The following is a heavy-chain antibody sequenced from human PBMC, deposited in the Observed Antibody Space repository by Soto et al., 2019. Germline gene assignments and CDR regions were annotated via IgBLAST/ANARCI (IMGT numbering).Heavy chain of an antibody. J-gene: IGHJ6*02. V-gene: IGHV1-69*13. Sequence: GASVKVSCKASGGTFSSYAISWVRQAPGQGLEWMGGIIPIFGTANYAQKFQGRVTITADESTSTAYMELSSLRSEDTAVYYCARAGWTAMAKYYYYGMDVWGQGTTVTVSS. CDR2: IIPIFGTA. CDR1: GGTFSSYA. CDR3: ARAGWTAMAKYYYYGMDV. D-gene: IGHD5-18*01.